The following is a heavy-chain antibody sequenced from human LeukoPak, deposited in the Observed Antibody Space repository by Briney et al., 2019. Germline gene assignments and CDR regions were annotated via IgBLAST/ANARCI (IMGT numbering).Heavy chain of an antibody. CDR2: IYTSGST. Sequence: SETLSLTCTVSGGSIISYYWSWIRQPAGKGLEWIGRIYTSGSTNYNPSLKSRVTMSVDTSKNQFSLKLSSVTAADTAVYYCARDFRVVVTPYYYYGMDVWGQGTTVTVSS. V-gene: IGHV4-4*07. D-gene: IGHD3-22*01. CDR3: ARDFRVVVTPYYYYGMDV. J-gene: IGHJ6*02. CDR1: GGSIISYY.